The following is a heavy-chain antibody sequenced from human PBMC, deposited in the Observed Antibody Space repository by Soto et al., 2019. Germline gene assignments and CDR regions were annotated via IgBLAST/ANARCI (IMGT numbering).Heavy chain of an antibody. Sequence: PGGSLRLSCAASGFTFSSYWMHWVRQAPGKGLLWVSRINTDGGSTSYADSVKGRFTISRDNAKNTLYLQMNSLRAEDTAVYYCARHLVGADHDALDIWGQGTMVTVSS. CDR1: GFTFSSYW. D-gene: IGHD1-26*01. J-gene: IGHJ3*02. CDR3: ARHLVGADHDALDI. V-gene: IGHV3-74*01. CDR2: INTDGGST.